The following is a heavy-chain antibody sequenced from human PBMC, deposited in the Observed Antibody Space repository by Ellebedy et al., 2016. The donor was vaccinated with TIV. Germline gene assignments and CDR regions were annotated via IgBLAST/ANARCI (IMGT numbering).Heavy chain of an antibody. D-gene: IGHD4-17*01. J-gene: IGHJ5*02. V-gene: IGHV3-7*01. CDR2: IYQDGSDQ. CDR3: ARRGSYGDYAVQINSWFDP. Sequence: PGGSLRLSCAASGFSFRSYWMSWVRQAPGKGLEWVANIYQDGSDQYYADSVKGRFTISRDNANKSLFLQMNSLRVDDTAVYYCARRGSYGDYAVQINSWFDPWGRGTLVTVSS. CDR1: GFSFRSYW.